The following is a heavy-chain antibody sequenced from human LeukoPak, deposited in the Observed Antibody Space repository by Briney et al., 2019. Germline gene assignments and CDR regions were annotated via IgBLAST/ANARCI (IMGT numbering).Heavy chain of an antibody. CDR2: ISASGGST. CDR1: GFTFSSYA. D-gene: IGHD6-13*01. Sequence: PGGSLRLSCAASGFTFSSYAMSWVRQAPGRGLEWVSAISASGGSTYYADSVKGRFTISRDNAKNSLYLQMNSLRAEDTAVYYCARDSLHSSSWYGLFDYWGQGTLVTASS. CDR3: ARDSLHSSSWYGLFDY. V-gene: IGHV3-23*01. J-gene: IGHJ4*02.